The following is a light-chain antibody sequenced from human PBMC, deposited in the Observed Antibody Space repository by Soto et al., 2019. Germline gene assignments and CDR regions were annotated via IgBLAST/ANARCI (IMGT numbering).Light chain of an antibody. Sequence: EIVLTQSPGTLSLSPGERATLSCRASQSVSSSYLAWYQQKPGQAPRRLIYGASSRATGIPDRFSGSGSGTDFTLTISRLEPEDFAVYYCHQYGSSPRYTFGQGTKLEIK. J-gene: IGKJ2*01. CDR2: GAS. CDR3: HQYGSSPRYT. CDR1: QSVSSSY. V-gene: IGKV3-20*01.